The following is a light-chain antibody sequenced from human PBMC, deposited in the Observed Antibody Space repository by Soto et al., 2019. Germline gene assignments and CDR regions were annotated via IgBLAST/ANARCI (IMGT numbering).Light chain of an antibody. Sequence: ESVLTQSPGTLSLSPGERATLSCRASQSVRSNYLAWYQQKPGQAPRLLIYEASSRTTGIPDRFGGSGSGTDFTLTISRLDPEDFAVYYCQQYGISPLTFGGGTKVDIK. CDR3: QQYGISPLT. CDR2: EAS. J-gene: IGKJ4*01. CDR1: QSVRSNY. V-gene: IGKV3-20*01.